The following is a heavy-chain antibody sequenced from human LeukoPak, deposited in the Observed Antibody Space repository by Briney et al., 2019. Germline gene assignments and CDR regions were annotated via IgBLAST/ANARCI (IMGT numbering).Heavy chain of an antibody. CDR3: AKKEGAYYDFWSGYPPYLDGMDV. J-gene: IGHJ6*02. V-gene: IGHV3-23*01. CDR1: GFTFSSYA. CDR2: ISGSGGST. D-gene: IGHD3-3*01. Sequence: GGSLRLSCAAPGFTFSSYAMSWVRQAPGKGLEWVSAISGSGGSTYYADSVKGRFTISRDNSKNTLYLQMNSLRAEDTAVYYCAKKEGAYYDFWSGYPPYLDGMDVWGQGTTVTVSS.